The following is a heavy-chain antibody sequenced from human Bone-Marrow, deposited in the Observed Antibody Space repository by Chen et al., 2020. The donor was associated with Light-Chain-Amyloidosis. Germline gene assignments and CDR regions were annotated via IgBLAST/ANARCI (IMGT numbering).Heavy chain of an antibody. D-gene: IGHD2-21*02. CDR1: GYTFTAYW. J-gene: IGHJ3*01. CDR3: ARRDIFDF. V-gene: IGHV5-51*01. Sequence: EVQLVQSEAEVKKPGESLKISCKASGYTFTAYWIAWVCQMPGKGLEWVGIIYPLDSDTRYSPSFQGQVTISADKSINTTYLQWNSLKDSDTAMYYCARRDIFDFWGQGTMVTVSS. CDR2: IYPLDSDT.